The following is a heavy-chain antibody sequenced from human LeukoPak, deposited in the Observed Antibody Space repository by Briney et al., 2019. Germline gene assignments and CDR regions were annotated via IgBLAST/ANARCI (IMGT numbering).Heavy chain of an antibody. V-gene: IGHV4-39*01. CDR2: IYYSGRT. CDR1: GDSVSRSDSY. Sequence: KPSETLSLTCSVSGDSVSRSDSYWDWIRRPPGKGLEWIGTIYYSGRTYYSPSLKSRVTMSVDPSNNQFSLNLRSVTAADTALYYCARRRYYDGSGYLEWGQGTLLSVSS. J-gene: IGHJ1*01. CDR3: ARRRYYDGSGYLE. D-gene: IGHD3-22*01.